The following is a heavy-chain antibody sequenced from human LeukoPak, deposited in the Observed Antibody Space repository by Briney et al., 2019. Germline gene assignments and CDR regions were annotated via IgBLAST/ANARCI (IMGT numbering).Heavy chain of an antibody. CDR1: GGTFSSYA. J-gene: IGHJ4*02. D-gene: IGHD6-25*01. CDR2: IIPIFGTA. V-gene: IGHV1-69*13. Sequence: ASVKVSCKASGGTFSSYAISWVRQAPGQGLEWMGGIIPIFGTANYAQKFQGRVTITADESTSTAYMELSSLRSEDTAVYYCARAGAAAGPRLDYWGQGTLVTVSS. CDR3: ARAGAAAGPRLDY.